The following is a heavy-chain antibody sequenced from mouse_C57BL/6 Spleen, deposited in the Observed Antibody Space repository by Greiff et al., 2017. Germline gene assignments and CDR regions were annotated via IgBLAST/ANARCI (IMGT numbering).Heavy chain of an antibody. J-gene: IGHJ4*01. V-gene: IGHV1-15*01. D-gene: IGHD1-1*01. CDR2: IDPETGGT. CDR1: GYTFTDYE. Sequence: VKLQESGAELVRPGASVTLSCKASGYTFTDYEMHWVKQTPVHGLEWIGAIDPETGGTAYNQKFKGKAILTADKSSSTAYIELRSLTSEDSAVYYCTRSGLITTVGAGRMDYWGQGTSVTVSA. CDR3: TRSGLITTVGAGRMDY.